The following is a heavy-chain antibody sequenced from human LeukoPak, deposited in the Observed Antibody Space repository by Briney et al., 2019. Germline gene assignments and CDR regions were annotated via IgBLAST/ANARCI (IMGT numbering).Heavy chain of an antibody. CDR1: GFIFSSYW. D-gene: IGHD3-10*01. Sequence: GGSLRLSCAASGFIFSSYWMSWVRQAPGKGLEWVAVISYDGSNKYYADSVKGRFTISRDNSKNTLYLQMNSLRAEDTAVYYCARGGITMVRGVHLEYYYYGMDVWGQGTTVTVSS. CDR3: ARGGITMVRGVHLEYYYYGMDV. V-gene: IGHV3-30*03. CDR2: ISYDGSNK. J-gene: IGHJ6*02.